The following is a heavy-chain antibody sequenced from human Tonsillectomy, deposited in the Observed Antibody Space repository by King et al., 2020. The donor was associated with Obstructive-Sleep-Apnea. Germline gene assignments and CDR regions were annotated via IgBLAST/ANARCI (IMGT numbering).Heavy chain of an antibody. CDR2: IIPILGIA. CDR3: ASYVRGGYSIPEDVQH. J-gene: IGHJ1*01. V-gene: IGHV1-69*09. D-gene: IGHD3-10*02. Sequence: VQLVQSGAEVKKPGSSVKVSCKASGGTFSSYAISWVRQAPGQGLEWMGGIIPILGIANYAQKFQGRVTFTADKSTSTAYMELSSLRSEDTAVYSCASYVRGGYSIPEDVQHGGQGTLGTVSS. CDR1: GGTFSSYA.